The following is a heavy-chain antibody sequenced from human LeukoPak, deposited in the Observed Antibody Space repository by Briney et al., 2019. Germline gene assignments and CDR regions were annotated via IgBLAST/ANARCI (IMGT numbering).Heavy chain of an antibody. D-gene: IGHD3-10*01. CDR1: GDSMSSSPYY. CDR2: IYYSGST. V-gene: IGHV4-39*01. CDR3: ARFGPRGVIDY. J-gene: IGHJ4*02. Sequence: PSETLSLTCTVSGDSMSSSPYYWGWIRQPPGKGLEWIGSIYYSGSTYYNPSLKSRVTISVDTSKNQFSLKLSSVTAADTAVYYCARFGPRGVIDYWGQGTLVTVSS.